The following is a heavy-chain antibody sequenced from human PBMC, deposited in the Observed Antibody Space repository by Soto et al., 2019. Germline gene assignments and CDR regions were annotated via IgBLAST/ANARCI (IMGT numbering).Heavy chain of an antibody. D-gene: IGHD3-16*02. J-gene: IGHJ6*02. CDR1: GYTFTGYY. CDR2: INPNSGGT. CDR3: ARGAVYDYVWGSYPYYYYGMDV. Sequence: ASLKVSCKASGYTFTGYYMHWVRQAPGQGLEWMGWINPNSGGTNYAQKFQGWVTMTRDTSISTAYIELSRLRSDDTAVYYCARGAVYDYVWGSYPYYYYGMDVWGQGTPVTVSS. V-gene: IGHV1-2*04.